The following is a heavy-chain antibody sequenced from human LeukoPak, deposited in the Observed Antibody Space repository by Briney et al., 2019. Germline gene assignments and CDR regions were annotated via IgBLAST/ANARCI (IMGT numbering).Heavy chain of an antibody. Sequence: SETLSLTCIVSGDSISDSYYWIWIRQPAGKGLEWIGRINTSGSAYYNPSLGSRVTMSVDTSKNQFSLKLSSVTAADTAIYSCARVIRRGFGEIFIDYWGQGTLVTVSS. J-gene: IGHJ4*02. V-gene: IGHV4-4*07. CDR2: INTSGSA. CDR3: ARVIRRGFGEIFIDY. D-gene: IGHD3-10*01. CDR1: GDSISDSYY.